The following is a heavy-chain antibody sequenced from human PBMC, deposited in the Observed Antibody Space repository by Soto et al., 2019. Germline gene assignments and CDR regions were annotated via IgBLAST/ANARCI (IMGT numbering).Heavy chain of an antibody. V-gene: IGHV3-30-3*01. Sequence: GGSLRLSCAASGFTFSSYAMHWVRQAPGKGLEWVAVISYDGSNKYYADSVKGRFTISRDNSKNTLYLQMNSLRAEDTAVYYCARDPGWELLYYYYYGMDVWGQGTTVTVSS. CDR1: GFTFSSYA. D-gene: IGHD1-26*01. J-gene: IGHJ6*02. CDR3: ARDPGWELLYYYYYGMDV. CDR2: ISYDGSNK.